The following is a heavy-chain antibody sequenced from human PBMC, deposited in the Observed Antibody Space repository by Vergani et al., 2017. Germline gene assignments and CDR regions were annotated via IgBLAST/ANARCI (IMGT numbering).Heavy chain of an antibody. V-gene: IGHV5-51*03. CDR1: GYSFTSYW. CDR2: IYPGDSDT. D-gene: IGHD5-12*01. Sequence: EVQLVQSGAEVKKPGESLKISCKGSGYSFTSYWIGWVRQKPGKGLVWMGIIYPGDSDTRYSPSFQGQITISADKSISTAYLQWSSLKASDTAMYYCARRTVYSGYEFVYWCQGARVTGSS. CDR3: ARRTVYSGYEFVY. J-gene: IGHJ4*02.